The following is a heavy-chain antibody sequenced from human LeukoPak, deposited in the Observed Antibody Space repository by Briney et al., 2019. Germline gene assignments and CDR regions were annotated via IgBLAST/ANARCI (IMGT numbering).Heavy chain of an antibody. V-gene: IGHV3-30*02. CDR1: GFTFGSYG. J-gene: IGHJ3*02. CDR3: ARDALSVRFLEWEDAFDI. D-gene: IGHD3-3*01. CDR2: IRSDGSNK. Sequence: PGGSLRLSCAASGFTFGSYGMHWVRQAPGKGLEWVTFIRSDGSNKYYADSVKGRFTISRDNSKNTLYLQMNSLRAEDTAVYYCARDALSVRFLEWEDAFDIWGQGTMVTVSS.